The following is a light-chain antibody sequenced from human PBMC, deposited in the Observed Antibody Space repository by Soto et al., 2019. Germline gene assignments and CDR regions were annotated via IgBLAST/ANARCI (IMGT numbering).Light chain of an antibody. V-gene: IGLV3-21*02. CDR3: QVRDSSSDRVV. J-gene: IGLJ2*01. CDR1: NIGSKS. Sequence: SSELTQPPSVSVAPGQTARIACGGNNIGSKSVHWYQQKPGQAPVLVLYDNSARPSGIPERFSGSNSGSTATLTISRVEAGHEADYYCQVRDSSSDRVVFGGGTKLTVL. CDR2: DNS.